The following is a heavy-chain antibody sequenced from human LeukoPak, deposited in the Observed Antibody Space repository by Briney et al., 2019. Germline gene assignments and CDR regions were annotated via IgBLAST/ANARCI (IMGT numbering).Heavy chain of an antibody. CDR1: GYTFTGYY. D-gene: IGHD2-15*01. J-gene: IGHJ5*02. V-gene: IGHV1-2*02. CDR3: AREGCYSCYWFDP. Sequence: ASVKVSCKASGYTFTGYYMHWVRQAPGQGLEWMGWINPNRGGTNYAQKFQGRVTMTRDTSISTAYMELSRLRSDDTAVYYCAREGCYSCYWFDPWGQGTLVTVSS. CDR2: INPNRGGT.